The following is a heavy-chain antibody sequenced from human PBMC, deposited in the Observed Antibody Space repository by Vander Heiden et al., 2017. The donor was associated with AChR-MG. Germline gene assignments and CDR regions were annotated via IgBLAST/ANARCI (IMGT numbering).Heavy chain of an antibody. CDR3: TTATIRNGVFDV. CDR2: IRPLADTA. CDR1: GYSLSTTY. J-gene: IGHJ3*01. D-gene: IGHD5-12*01. Sequence: QVQLVQSGSEVKSPGASVTIACKASGYSLSTTYVDWVRQAPGQGLEWVELIRPLADTADYAHKFEGRVATARDTSTRSVHMELRSLTSEDTAVYYCTTATIRNGVFDVWGRGTAVSGS. V-gene: IGHV1-46*03.